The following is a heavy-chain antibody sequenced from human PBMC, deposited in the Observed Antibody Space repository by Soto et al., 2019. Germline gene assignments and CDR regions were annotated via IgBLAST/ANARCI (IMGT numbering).Heavy chain of an antibody. Sequence: WWSLRLSCAASVFTCSSYAMHWFRQAPGKGLEWVAVISYDGSNKYYADSVKGRFTISRDNSKNTLYLQMNSLRAEDTAVYYCAREPNESHYYDAFDIWGQGTMVTVSS. J-gene: IGHJ3*02. CDR2: ISYDGSNK. D-gene: IGHD3-10*01. V-gene: IGHV3-30-3*01. CDR1: VFTCSSYA. CDR3: AREPNESHYYDAFDI.